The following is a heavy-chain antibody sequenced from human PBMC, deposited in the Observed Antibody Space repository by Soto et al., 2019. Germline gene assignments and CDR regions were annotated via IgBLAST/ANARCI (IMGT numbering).Heavy chain of an antibody. V-gene: IGHV3-30-3*01. D-gene: IGHD3-22*01. Sequence: QVQLVESGGGVVQPGRSLRLSCAASGFTFSSYAMQWVRQAPGKGLEWVAVISYDGSNKYYADSVKGRFTISRDNSKNTLYLQMNSLRAEDTAVYYCARPLWGNYYNWGYFDLWGGGTLVTVSS. J-gene: IGHJ2*01. CDR1: GFTFSSYA. CDR2: ISYDGSNK. CDR3: ARPLWGNYYNWGYFDL.